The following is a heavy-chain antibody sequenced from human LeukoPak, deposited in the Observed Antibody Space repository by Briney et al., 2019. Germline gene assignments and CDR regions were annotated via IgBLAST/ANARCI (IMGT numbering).Heavy chain of an antibody. J-gene: IGHJ6*01. Sequence: ASVKVSCKASGYTFTSYGISWVRQAPGQGLEWMGWISAYNGNTNYAQKLQGRVTMTTDTSTSTAYMELRSLRSDDTAVYYCARDYYDILXGXXPXXXXXGXXVWXXXTXVTVS. CDR1: GYTFTSYG. V-gene: IGHV1-18*01. D-gene: IGHD3-9*01. CDR2: ISAYNGNT. CDR3: ARDYYDILXGXXPXXXXXGXXV.